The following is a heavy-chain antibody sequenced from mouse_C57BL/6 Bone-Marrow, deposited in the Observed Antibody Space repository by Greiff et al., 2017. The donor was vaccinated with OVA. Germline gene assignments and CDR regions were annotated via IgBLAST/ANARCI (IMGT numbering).Heavy chain of an antibody. CDR1: GFTFSNYW. CDR2: IRLKSDNYAT. J-gene: IGHJ2*01. V-gene: IGHV6-3*01. Sequence: EVMLVESGGGLVQPGGSMKLSCVASGFTFSNYWMNWVRQSPEKGLEWVAQIRLKSDNYATHYAESVKGRFTISRDDSKSSVYLQMNNLRAEDTGIYYCTAPFTTVVARAFDYWGQGTTLTVSS. D-gene: IGHD1-1*01. CDR3: TAPFTTVVARAFDY.